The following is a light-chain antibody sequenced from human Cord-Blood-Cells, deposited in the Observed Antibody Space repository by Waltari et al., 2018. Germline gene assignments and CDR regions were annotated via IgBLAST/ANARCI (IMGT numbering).Light chain of an antibody. V-gene: IGKV3-15*01. CDR1: QSVSSN. CDR2: GAS. CDR3: QQYNNWPLT. Sequence: EIVMMQYPATLSVSPGERATLSCRASQSVSSNLAWYQQKPGQAPRLLIYGASSRATGIPARCSGSGSGTEFTLTISSLQSEDFAVYYCQQYNNWPLTFGGGTKVEIK. J-gene: IGKJ4*01.